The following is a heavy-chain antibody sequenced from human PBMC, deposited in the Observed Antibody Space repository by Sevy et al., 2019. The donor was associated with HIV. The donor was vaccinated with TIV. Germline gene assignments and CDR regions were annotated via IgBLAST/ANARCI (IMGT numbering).Heavy chain of an antibody. D-gene: IGHD3-10*01. Sequence: GGSLRLSCAASGFTFSSYSMNWVRQAPGKVLEWVSSISSSSSYIYYADSVKGRFTISRDNAKNSLYLQMNSLRAEDTAVYYCARDKRITMVRGDYYFDYWGQGTLVTVSS. V-gene: IGHV3-21*01. CDR3: ARDKRITMVRGDYYFDY. CDR2: ISSSSSYI. CDR1: GFTFSSYS. J-gene: IGHJ4*02.